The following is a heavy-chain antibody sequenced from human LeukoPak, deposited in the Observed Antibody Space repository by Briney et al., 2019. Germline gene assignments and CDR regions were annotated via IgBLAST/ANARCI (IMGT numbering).Heavy chain of an antibody. CDR3: ARADYRYYFDY. D-gene: IGHD3-16*01. J-gene: IGHJ4*02. Sequence: SETLSLTCTVSGGSISSYYWSWIRQPPGKGLEWIGYIYYSGSTNYSPSLKSRVTISVDTSKNQFSLKLSSVTAADTAVYYCARADYRYYFDYWGQGTLVTVS. CDR1: GGSISSYY. CDR2: IYYSGST. V-gene: IGHV4-59*01.